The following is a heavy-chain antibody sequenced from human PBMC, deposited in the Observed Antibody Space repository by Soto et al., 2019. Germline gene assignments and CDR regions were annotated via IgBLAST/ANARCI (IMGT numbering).Heavy chain of an antibody. CDR3: AVGIAAAGIGY. V-gene: IGHV4-59*01. D-gene: IGHD6-13*01. CDR2: IYYSGST. J-gene: IGHJ4*02. CDR1: GGSISSYY. Sequence: SETLSLTCTVSGGSISSYYWSWIRQPPGKGLEWIGYIYYSGSTNYNPSLKSRVTISVDTSKNQFSLKLSSVTAADTAVYYCAVGIAAAGIGYCGQGPLLTVS.